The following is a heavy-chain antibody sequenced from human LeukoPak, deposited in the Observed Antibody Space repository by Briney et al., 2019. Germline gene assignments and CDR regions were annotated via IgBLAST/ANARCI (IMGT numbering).Heavy chain of an antibody. CDR3: ARPYGSGLGAFDI. D-gene: IGHD3-10*01. CDR2: LNPGDSDT. CDR1: GYSFTSHW. Sequence: PGESLKISCKGSGYSFTSHWIGWVRQMPGRGLEWLGILNPGDSDTRYSPSFQGQVTISADKSISTAYLQWSNLKASDTAMYYCARPYGSGLGAFDIWGQGTMVTVSS. V-gene: IGHV5-51*01. J-gene: IGHJ3*02.